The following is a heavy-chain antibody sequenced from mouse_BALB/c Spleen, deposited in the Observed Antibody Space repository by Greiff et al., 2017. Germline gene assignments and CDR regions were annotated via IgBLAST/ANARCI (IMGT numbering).Heavy chain of an antibody. CDR3: ARRLRSYFDY. V-gene: IGHV5-17*02. CDR1: GFTFSSFG. CDR2: ISSGSSTI. J-gene: IGHJ2*01. Sequence: EVKLVESGGGLVQPGGSRKLSCAASGFTFSSFGMHWVRQAPEKGLEWVAYISSGSSTIYYADTVKGRFTISRDNPKNTLFLQMTSLRSEDTAMYYCARRLRSYFDYWGQGTTLTVSS.